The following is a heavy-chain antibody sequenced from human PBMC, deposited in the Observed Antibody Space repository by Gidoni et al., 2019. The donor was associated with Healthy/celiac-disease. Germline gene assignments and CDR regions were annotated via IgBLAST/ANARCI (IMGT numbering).Heavy chain of an antibody. Sequence: EVQLLESGGGLVQTGGSLRRSWAASGFAFSSDDMSWVRQAPGKGLEWVSAISGSGGSTYYADSVKVRFTISRDNSKNTLYLQMNSLRAEDTAVYYCATMITFGGVTRNWGQGTLVTVSS. CDR3: ATMITFGGVTRN. D-gene: IGHD3-16*01. V-gene: IGHV3-23*01. CDR2: ISGSGGST. CDR1: GFAFSSDD. J-gene: IGHJ1*01.